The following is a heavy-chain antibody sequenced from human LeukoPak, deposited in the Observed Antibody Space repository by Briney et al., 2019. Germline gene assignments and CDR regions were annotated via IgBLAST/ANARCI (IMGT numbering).Heavy chain of an antibody. J-gene: IGHJ4*02. CDR2: IYYSGST. V-gene: IGHV4-39*01. D-gene: IGHD2-15*01. CDR3: ARLRVEAQSYFDY. Sequence: PSETLSLTCTVSGGSISSSSYYWGWNRQPPGKGLEWIGTIYYSGSTYCNPSLKSRVTISVDTSKNQFSLKLSSVTAADTAVYYCARLRVEAQSYFDYWGQGTLVTVSS. CDR1: GGSISSSSYY.